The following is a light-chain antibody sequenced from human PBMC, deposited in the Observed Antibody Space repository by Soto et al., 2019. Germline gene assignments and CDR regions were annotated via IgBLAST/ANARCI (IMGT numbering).Light chain of an antibody. CDR1: QSVRGN. CDR2: GAS. CDR3: QQYNSWPPFT. V-gene: IGKV3-15*01. Sequence: EIVLTQTPGTLSLSPGERATLSCRASQSVRGNLAWYQQKPGQAPRLLMYGASIRAAGIPARFSGSGSGTEFTLTISSLQSEDFAVYFCQQYNSWPPFTFGQGTKVDIK. J-gene: IGKJ1*01.